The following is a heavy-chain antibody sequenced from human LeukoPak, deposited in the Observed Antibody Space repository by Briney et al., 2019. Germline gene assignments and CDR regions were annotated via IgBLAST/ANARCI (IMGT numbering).Heavy chain of an antibody. CDR2: ISGSGGRT. CDR3: AKDQEQLATFDY. J-gene: IGHJ4*02. Sequence: GGSLRLSCAASGFTFSSYAMSWVREAPGKGLEWVSAISGSGGRTYYADSVKGRFTISRDNSKNTLYLQMNSLRAEDTAVYYCAKDQEQLATFDYWGQGTLVTVSS. V-gene: IGHV3-23*01. D-gene: IGHD6-6*01. CDR1: GFTFSSYA.